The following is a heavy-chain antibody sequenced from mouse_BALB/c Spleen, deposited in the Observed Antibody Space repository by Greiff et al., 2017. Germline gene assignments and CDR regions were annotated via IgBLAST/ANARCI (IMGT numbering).Heavy chain of an antibody. V-gene: IGHV2-2*02. CDR2: IWSGGST. CDR1: GFSLTSYG. J-gene: IGHJ4*01. D-gene: IGHD1-1*01. CDR3: ARNRGYGALYYAMDY. Sequence: VQGVESGPGLVQPSQSLSITCTVSGFSLTSYGVHWVRQSPGKGLEWLGVIWSGGSTDYNAAFISRLSISKDNSKSQVFFKMNSLQANDTAIYYCARNRGYGALYYAMDYWGQGTSVTVSS.